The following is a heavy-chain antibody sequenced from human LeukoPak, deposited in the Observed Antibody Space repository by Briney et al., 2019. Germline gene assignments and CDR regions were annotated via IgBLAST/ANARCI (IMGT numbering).Heavy chain of an antibody. CDR2: IWYDGSNK. Sequence: GGSLRLSCAASGFTFSNYGMHWVRRAPGKGLEWVALIWYDGSNKYYADSVKGRLTISRDNSKNTLYLQMNSLRAEDTAVYHCARTVDTAMAVTFDYWGQGSLVTVSS. CDR1: GFTFSNYG. D-gene: IGHD5-18*01. J-gene: IGHJ4*02. V-gene: IGHV3-33*01. CDR3: ARTVDTAMAVTFDY.